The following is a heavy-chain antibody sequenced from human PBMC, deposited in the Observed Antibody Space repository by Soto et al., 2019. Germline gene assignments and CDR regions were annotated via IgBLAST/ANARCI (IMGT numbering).Heavy chain of an antibody. CDR2: INPSGGST. CDR3: ASSPMGGSPPGYYYYYGMDV. Sequence: GASVKVSCKASGYTFTSYYMHWVRQAPGQGLEWMGIINPSGGSTSYAQKFQGRVTITADESTSTAYMELSSLRSEDTAVYYCASSPMGGSPPGYYYYYGMDVWGQGTTVTVSS. D-gene: IGHD2-15*01. CDR1: GYTFTSYY. V-gene: IGHV1-46*01. J-gene: IGHJ6*02.